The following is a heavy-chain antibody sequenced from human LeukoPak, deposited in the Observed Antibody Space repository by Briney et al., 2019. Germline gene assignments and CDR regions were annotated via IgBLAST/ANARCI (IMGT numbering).Heavy chain of an antibody. CDR2: IYYSGST. CDR3: ARLGITMVRVFDP. D-gene: IGHD3-10*01. V-gene: IGHV4-39*01. J-gene: IGHJ5*02. Sequence: PSETLSLTCTVSGGSVSSGSYYWSWIRQPPGKGLEWIGSIYYSGSTYYNPSLKSRVTISVDTSKNQFSLKLSSVTAADTAVYYCARLGITMVRVFDPWGQGTLVTVSS. CDR1: GGSVSSGSYY.